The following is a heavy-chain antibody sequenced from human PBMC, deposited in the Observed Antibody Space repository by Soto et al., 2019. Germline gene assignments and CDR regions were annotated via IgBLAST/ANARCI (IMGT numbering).Heavy chain of an antibody. CDR1: GGSISSYY. Sequence: SETLSLTCTVSGGSISSYYWRWIRQPPGKGLEWIGYIYYSGSTNYNPSLKSRVTISVDTSKNQFSLKLSSVTAADTAVYYCARQHPYYDFWGGMDVWGQGTTVT. J-gene: IGHJ6*02. D-gene: IGHD3-3*01. CDR2: IYYSGST. CDR3: ARQHPYYDFWGGMDV. V-gene: IGHV4-59*01.